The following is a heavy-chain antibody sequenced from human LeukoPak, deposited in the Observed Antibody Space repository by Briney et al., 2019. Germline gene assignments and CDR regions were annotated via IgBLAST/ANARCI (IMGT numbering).Heavy chain of an antibody. Sequence: ASVKVSCKASGYTFTGYYMHWVRQAPGQGLEWMGWINPNSGGTNYAQKFQGRVTMTRDTSISTAYVELSRLRSDDTAVYYCARDPRIVATYYFDDWGQGTLVTVSS. J-gene: IGHJ5*02. V-gene: IGHV1-2*02. CDR3: ARDPRIVATYYFDD. CDR1: GYTFTGYY. D-gene: IGHD5-12*01. CDR2: INPNSGGT.